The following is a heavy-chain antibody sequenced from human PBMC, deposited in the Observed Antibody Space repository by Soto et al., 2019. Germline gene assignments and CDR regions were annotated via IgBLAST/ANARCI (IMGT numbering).Heavy chain of an antibody. CDR1: GYSFSNFW. Sequence: EVQLVQSGAEGKKAGESLKISCKGSGYSFSNFWIGWVRQMPGEGLEWMGVIYPPDSNTRYSPSFQGQVTISADKSISTAYLQWSSLKASDTAMYYCARVGYSVYATDYWGQGTLVTVSS. CDR3: ARVGYSVYATDY. D-gene: IGHD5-12*01. V-gene: IGHV5-51*03. J-gene: IGHJ4*02. CDR2: IYPPDSNT.